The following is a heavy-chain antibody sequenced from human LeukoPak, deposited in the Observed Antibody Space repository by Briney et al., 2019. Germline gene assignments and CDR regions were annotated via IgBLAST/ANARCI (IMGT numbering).Heavy chain of an antibody. V-gene: IGHV5-51*01. CDR1: GYSFTSYW. J-gene: IGHJ4*02. CDR3: ARYVADYDFWSGYYTGPDY. CDR2: IYPGDSDT. Sequence: GESLKISCKGSGYSFTSYWIGWVRQMPGKGLEWMGIIYPGDSDTRYSPSFQGQVTISADKSISTAYLQWSSLKASDTAMYYCARYVADYDFWSGYYTGPDYWGQGTLVTVSS. D-gene: IGHD3-3*01.